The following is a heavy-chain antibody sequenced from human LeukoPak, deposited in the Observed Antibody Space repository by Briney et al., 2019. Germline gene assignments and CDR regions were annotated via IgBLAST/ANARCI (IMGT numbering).Heavy chain of an antibody. CDR2: INHSGST. CDR1: GGSFIGSY. CDR3: ARYDYGDYVPY. V-gene: IGHV4-34*01. J-gene: IGHJ4*02. Sequence: PSETLSLTCAVYGGSFIGSYLNWIRQPPGKGLEWIGEINHSGSTNYNPSLKSRVTISVDKSKNQFSLKLSSVTAADTAVYYCARYDYGDYVPYWGQGTLVTVSS. D-gene: IGHD4-17*01.